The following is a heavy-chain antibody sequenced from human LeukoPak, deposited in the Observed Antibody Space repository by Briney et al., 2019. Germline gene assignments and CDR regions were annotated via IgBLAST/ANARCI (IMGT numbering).Heavy chain of an antibody. CDR1: GGSISSGGYS. Sequence: SETLSLTCAVSGGSISSGGYSWSWIRQPPGKGLEWIGYIYHSGSTYYNPSLKSRVIISVDRSKNQFSLKLSSVTAADTAVYYCARTTMVRGVILFDYWGQGTLVTVSS. V-gene: IGHV4-30-2*01. J-gene: IGHJ4*02. CDR2: IYHSGST. D-gene: IGHD3-10*01. CDR3: ARTTMVRGVILFDY.